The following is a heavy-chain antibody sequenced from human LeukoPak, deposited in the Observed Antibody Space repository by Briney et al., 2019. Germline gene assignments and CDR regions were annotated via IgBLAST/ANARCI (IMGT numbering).Heavy chain of an antibody. V-gene: IGHV3-21*01. J-gene: IGHJ4*02. CDR1: GFTFSSYS. Sequence: PGGSLRLSCAASGFTFSSYSMNWVRQAPGKRLEWVSSISSSSSYIYYADSVKGRFTISRDNAKNSLYLQMNSLRAEDTAVYYCARASNWNYVYFDYWGQGTLVTVSS. CDR2: ISSSSSYI. CDR3: ARASNWNYVYFDY. D-gene: IGHD1-7*01.